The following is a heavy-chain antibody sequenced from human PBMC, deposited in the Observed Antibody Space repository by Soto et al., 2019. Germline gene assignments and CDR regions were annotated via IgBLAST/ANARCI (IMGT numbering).Heavy chain of an antibody. CDR3: ARSSGGVFGIIIEGTNWFAP. CDR2: ISPRDGTT. D-gene: IGHD3-16*01. J-gene: IGHJ5*02. V-gene: IGHV1-46*01. CDR1: GYTFSNYA. Sequence: ASVKVSCKASGYTFSNYAMYWVRQAPGQGLEWMGIISPRDGTTTYALKFQGRVTMTSDTSTSTVYMELRGLTSEDTAVYYCARSSGGVFGIIIEGTNWFAPWGQGTLVTVSS.